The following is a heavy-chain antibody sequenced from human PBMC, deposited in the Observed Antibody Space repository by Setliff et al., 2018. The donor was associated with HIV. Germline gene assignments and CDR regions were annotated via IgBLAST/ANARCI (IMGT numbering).Heavy chain of an antibody. Sequence: PSETLSLTCAVSNYSISSAYYWGWIRHPPGKGLEWIGSIYHSGSTYYNPSLKSRVTISVDTSKNQFSLRLTSVTAADTAVYYCARGVRDNSGWSSYYFDYWGQGTLVTV. CDR2: IYHSGST. J-gene: IGHJ4*02. CDR1: NYSISSAYY. D-gene: IGHD6-19*01. V-gene: IGHV4-38-2*01. CDR3: ARGVRDNSGWSSYYFDY.